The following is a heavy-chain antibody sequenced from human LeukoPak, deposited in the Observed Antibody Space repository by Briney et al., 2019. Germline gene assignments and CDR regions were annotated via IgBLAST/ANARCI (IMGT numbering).Heavy chain of an antibody. CDR2: INTDGSVT. V-gene: IGHV3-74*01. CDR1: GYSFSSYW. D-gene: IGHD3-16*01. CDR3: TRAPLGYY. Sequence: PGGSLRLSCAASGYSFSSYWMHWVRQAPGKGLVWVARINTDGSVTVYADSVKGRFTISRDNAKNMLYLQMNSLRAEDTAVYYCTRAPLGYYWGRGTLVTVSS. J-gene: IGHJ4*02.